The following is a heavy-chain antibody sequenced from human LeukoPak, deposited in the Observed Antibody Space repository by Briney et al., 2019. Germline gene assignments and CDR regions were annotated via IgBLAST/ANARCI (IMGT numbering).Heavy chain of an antibody. CDR1: GYTFTSYD. D-gene: IGHD2-2*01. CDR3: ARVVGTDEGADY. Sequence: ASVKVSCKASGYTFTSYDINWVRQATGQGLEWMGWMNPNSGNTGYAQKFQGRVTMTRNTSISTAYMELSSLRSEDTAVYYCARVVGTDEGADYWGQGTLVTVSS. CDR2: MNPNSGNT. J-gene: IGHJ4*02. V-gene: IGHV1-8*01.